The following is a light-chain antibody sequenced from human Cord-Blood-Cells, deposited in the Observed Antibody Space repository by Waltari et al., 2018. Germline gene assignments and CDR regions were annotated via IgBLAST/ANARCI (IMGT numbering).Light chain of an antibody. J-gene: IGKJ4*01. CDR1: QSVSSY. V-gene: IGKV3-11*01. Sequence: ELVLSPSPATLTLSSAERVTLSCRANQSVSSYLAWYQQKPGQAPRLLIDDASNRATGIPARFSGSGSGTDFTLTISSLEPEDFAVYYCQQRSNWLTFGGGTKVEIK. CDR3: QQRSNWLT. CDR2: DAS.